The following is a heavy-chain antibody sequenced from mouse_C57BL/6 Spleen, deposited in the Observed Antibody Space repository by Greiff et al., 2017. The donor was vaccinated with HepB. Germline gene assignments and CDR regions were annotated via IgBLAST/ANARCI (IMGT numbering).Heavy chain of an antibody. Sequence: EVQVVESGGGLVKPGGSLKLSCAASGFTFSDYGMHWVRQAPEKGLEWVAYISSGSSTIYYADTVQGRFTISIDNAKNTLFLQMTSLRSEDTAMYYCARGSYSYYARDYWGQGTSVTVSS. V-gene: IGHV5-17*01. CDR2: ISSGSSTI. D-gene: IGHD2-10*01. J-gene: IGHJ4*01. CDR1: GFTFSDYG. CDR3: ARGSYSYYARDY.